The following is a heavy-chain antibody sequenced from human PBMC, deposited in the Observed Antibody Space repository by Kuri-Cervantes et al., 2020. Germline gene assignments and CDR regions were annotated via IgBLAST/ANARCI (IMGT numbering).Heavy chain of an antibody. CDR3: ARGETAARRYFDY. V-gene: IGHV4-34*01. CDR2: INHSGLT. J-gene: IGHJ4*02. Sequence: GSLRLSCAVYGGSFSGYYWSWIRQPPGKGLEWIGEINHSGLTNYNPSLKSRVTISIDTSKNQSSLKLSSVTAADTAVYFCARGETAARRYFDYWGQGILVTVSS. D-gene: IGHD6-6*01. CDR1: GGSFSGYY.